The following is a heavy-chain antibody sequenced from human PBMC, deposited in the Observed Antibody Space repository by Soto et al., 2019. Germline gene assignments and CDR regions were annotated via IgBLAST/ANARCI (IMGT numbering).Heavy chain of an antibody. D-gene: IGHD2-15*01. Sequence: SVKVSCKVSGYTLTELSMHWVRQAPGKGLEWMGGFDPEDGETIYAQKFQGRVTMTEDTSTDTAYMELSSLRSEDTAVYYCATGLDFTRNRLIVVVVAATTPLDYWGQGTLVTVSS. V-gene: IGHV1-24*01. CDR1: GYTLTELS. CDR2: FDPEDGET. J-gene: IGHJ4*02. CDR3: ATGLDFTRNRLIVVVVAATTPLDY.